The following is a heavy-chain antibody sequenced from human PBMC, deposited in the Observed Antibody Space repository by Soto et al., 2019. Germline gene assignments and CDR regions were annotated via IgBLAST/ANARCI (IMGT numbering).Heavy chain of an antibody. Sequence: PSETLSLTCTVSGGSISSYFWSWIRQPPGKGLEWIGYIFYSGSTNYSPSLESRVTISLDTSKKQFSLKLSSVTAADTAMYFCARGRYDGSSYRHPFDYWGQGALVTVSS. D-gene: IGHD3-22*01. CDR2: IFYSGST. V-gene: IGHV4-59*01. CDR1: GGSISSYF. CDR3: ARGRYDGSSYRHPFDY. J-gene: IGHJ4*02.